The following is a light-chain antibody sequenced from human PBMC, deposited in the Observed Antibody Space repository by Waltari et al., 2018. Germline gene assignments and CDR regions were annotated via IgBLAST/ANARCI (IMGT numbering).Light chain of an antibody. Sequence: EIVLTQSPGTLSLSPGEGATLPCRTSQTISTTYLAWYQQKPGQAPTLLSYGTFSRATGIPDRFTGSGSGTDFSLTISSLEPEDFATYYCQQYDISPLTFGGGTKVEIK. CDR1: QTISTTY. CDR3: QQYDISPLT. V-gene: IGKV3-20*01. CDR2: GTF. J-gene: IGKJ4*01.